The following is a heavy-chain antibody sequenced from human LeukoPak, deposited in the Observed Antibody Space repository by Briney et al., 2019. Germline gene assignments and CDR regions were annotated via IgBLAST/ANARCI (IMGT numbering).Heavy chain of an antibody. D-gene: IGHD6-13*01. CDR3: ARRDSSWYQGGYYYYYMDA. V-gene: IGHV4-59*08. CDR1: GGSISSYY. Sequence: SETLSLTCTVSGGSISSYYWSWIRQPPGKGLEWIGYIYYSGSTNYNPSLKSRVTISVDTSKNQFSLKLSSVTAADTAVYYCARRDSSWYQGGYYYYYMDAWGKGTTVTVSS. CDR2: IYYSGST. J-gene: IGHJ6*03.